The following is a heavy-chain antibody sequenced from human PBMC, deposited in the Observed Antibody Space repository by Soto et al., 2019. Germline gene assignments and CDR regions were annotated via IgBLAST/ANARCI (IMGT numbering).Heavy chain of an antibody. J-gene: IGHJ6*02. CDR3: AGDSYPPFNNDILTGYSGRYYYGMDV. D-gene: IGHD3-9*01. CDR1: GFTFSSYS. V-gene: IGHV3-21*01. Sequence: GGSLRLSCASSGFTFSSYSMNWVRQAPGKGLEWVSSISSSSSYIYYADSVKGRFTISRDNAKNSLYLQMNSLRAEDTAVYYCAGDSYPPFNNDILTGYSGRYYYGMDVWGQGTTVTVSS. CDR2: ISSSSSYI.